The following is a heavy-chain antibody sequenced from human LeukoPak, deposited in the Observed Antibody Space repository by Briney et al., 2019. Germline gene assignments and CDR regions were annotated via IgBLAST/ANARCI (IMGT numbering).Heavy chain of an antibody. CDR2: ISDSGSTR. V-gene: IGHV3-48*02. J-gene: IGHJ4*02. D-gene: IGHD1-26*01. CDR3: ARGSCGDY. Sequence: PGGSLRLSCAASGFTFSSYGMNWVRQTPGKGLEWVSYISDSGSTRYYADSVKGRFTISRDNAKNSLYLQMNSLRDDDTAVYYCARGSCGDYGRQGPLVTVSS. CDR1: GFTFSSYG.